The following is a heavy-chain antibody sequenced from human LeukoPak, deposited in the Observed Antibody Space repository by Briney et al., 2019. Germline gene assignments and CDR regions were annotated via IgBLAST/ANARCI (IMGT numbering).Heavy chain of an antibody. J-gene: IGHJ6*03. CDR2: INHSGST. Sequence: SETLSLTCAVYGGSFRGYYWSWIRQPPGKGLEWIGEINHSGSTNYNPSLKSRVTISVDTSKNQFSLKLSSVTAADTAVYYCASTLYDFWSGYPPYYMDVWGKGTTVTVSS. CDR1: GGSFRGYY. D-gene: IGHD3-3*01. CDR3: ASTLYDFWSGYPPYYMDV. V-gene: IGHV4-34*01.